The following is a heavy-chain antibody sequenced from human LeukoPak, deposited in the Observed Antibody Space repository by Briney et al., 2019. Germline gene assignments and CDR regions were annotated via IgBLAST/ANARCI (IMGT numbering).Heavy chain of an antibody. CDR1: GGSISSYY. Sequence: SETLSLTCTVSGGSISSYYWSWIRQPPGKGREWIGYIYYSGSTNYNPSLKSRVTISVDTSKNQFSLKLSSVTAADTAVYYCARDRGYDILTGYYLAFDIWGQGTMVTVSS. J-gene: IGHJ3*02. CDR3: ARDRGYDILTGYYLAFDI. CDR2: IYYSGST. V-gene: IGHV4-59*01. D-gene: IGHD3-9*01.